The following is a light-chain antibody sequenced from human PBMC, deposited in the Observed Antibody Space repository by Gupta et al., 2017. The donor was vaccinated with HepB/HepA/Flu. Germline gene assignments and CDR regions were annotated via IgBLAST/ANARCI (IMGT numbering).Light chain of an antibody. CDR1: NSNIGSNT. V-gene: IGLV1-44*01. CDR2: SNN. J-gene: IGLJ2*01. Sequence: SELTQPPSASGTPAQRVAISCSGSNSNIGSNTVNWYQHLPGTAPKLLIYSNNQRPSGVPDRFSGSRSGTSASLAISGLQSEDEANYYCAAWDDSLNGVVFGGGTKLTVL. CDR3: AAWDDSLNGVV.